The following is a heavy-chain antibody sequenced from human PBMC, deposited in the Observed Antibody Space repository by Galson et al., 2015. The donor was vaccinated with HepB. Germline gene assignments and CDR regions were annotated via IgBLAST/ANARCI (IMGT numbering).Heavy chain of an antibody. D-gene: IGHD3-9*01. CDR1: GSTFSSYG. J-gene: IGHJ4*02. Sequence: SLRLSCAASGSTFSSYGMHWVRQAPGKGLEWVAVIWYDGSNKYYADSVKGRFTISRDNSKNTLYLQMNSLRAEDTAVYYCARGKEVLRYFDWLSHFDYWGQGTLVTVSS. CDR2: IWYDGSNK. V-gene: IGHV3-33*08. CDR3: ARGKEVLRYFDWLSHFDY.